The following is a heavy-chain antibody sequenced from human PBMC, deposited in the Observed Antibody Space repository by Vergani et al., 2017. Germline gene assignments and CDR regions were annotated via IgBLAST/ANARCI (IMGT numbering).Heavy chain of an antibody. Sequence: QMQLVQSGPEVKKPGTSVKVSCKASGFTFTSSAMQWVRQARGQRLEWIGWIVVGSDNTNYAQKFQERVTITRDMSTSTAYMELISLRSEDAAVYYCAAAGYCSSTSCYKYDYWGQGTLVTVSS. CDR2: IVVGSDNT. J-gene: IGHJ4*02. CDR3: AAAGYCSSTSCYKYDY. V-gene: IGHV1-58*02. D-gene: IGHD2-2*02. CDR1: GFTFTSSA.